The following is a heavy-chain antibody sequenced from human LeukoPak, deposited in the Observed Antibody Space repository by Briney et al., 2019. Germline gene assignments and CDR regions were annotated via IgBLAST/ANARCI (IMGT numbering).Heavy chain of an antibody. CDR2: IIPILGIA. D-gene: IGHD2-2*01. CDR3: ASLTYYCSSTSCRKPKDV. V-gene: IGHV1-69*02. J-gene: IGHJ6*04. Sequence: GASVEVSCKASGGTFSSYTISWVRQAPGQGLEWMGRIIPILGIANYAQKFQGRVTITADKSTSTAYMELSSLRSEDTAVYYCASLTYYCSSTSCRKPKDVWGKGTTVTVSS. CDR1: GGTFSSYT.